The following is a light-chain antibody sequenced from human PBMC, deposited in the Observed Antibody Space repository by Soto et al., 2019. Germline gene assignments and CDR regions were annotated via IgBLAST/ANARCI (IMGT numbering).Light chain of an antibody. Sequence: ILMTQSTATLSVSPGERATLSCSSSQSVTSNFAWYQQRPGQAPRLLIYGASTRATGIPARFSGSGSGTDFTLTISRREPEDFAVYYCQQYGSSPQITFGQGTRLQI. CDR1: QSVTSN. V-gene: IGKV3-15*01. CDR3: QQYGSSPQIT. J-gene: IGKJ5*01. CDR2: GAS.